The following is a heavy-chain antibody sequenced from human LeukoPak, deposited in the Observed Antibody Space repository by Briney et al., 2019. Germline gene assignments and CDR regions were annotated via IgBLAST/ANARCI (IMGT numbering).Heavy chain of an antibody. Sequence: ASVKVSCRASGYTFTSYGISWVRQAPGQGLEWMGWISAYNGNTNYAQKLQGRVTMTTDTSTSTAYMELRSLRSDDTAVYYCARDLGPYSGYDSGNWFDPWGQGTLVTVSS. V-gene: IGHV1-18*01. J-gene: IGHJ5*02. CDR1: GYTFTSYG. CDR3: ARDLGPYSGYDSGNWFDP. CDR2: ISAYNGNT. D-gene: IGHD5-12*01.